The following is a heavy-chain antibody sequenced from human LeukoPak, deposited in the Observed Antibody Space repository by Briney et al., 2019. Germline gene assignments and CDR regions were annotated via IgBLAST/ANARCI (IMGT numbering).Heavy chain of an antibody. J-gene: IGHJ6*03. CDR3: AKNRGAGSHFYYHMNV. Sequence: PGGSLRLSCAASGFPFSSSVINWVRQAPGKGLEWVSIISVSDSGTHHADSVKGRFTISRDNSKNMVYLQVNSLRADDTAVYYCAKNRGAGSHFYYHMNVWGKGTTVTVSS. CDR1: GFPFSSSV. CDR2: ISVSDSGT. V-gene: IGHV3-23*01. D-gene: IGHD1-26*01.